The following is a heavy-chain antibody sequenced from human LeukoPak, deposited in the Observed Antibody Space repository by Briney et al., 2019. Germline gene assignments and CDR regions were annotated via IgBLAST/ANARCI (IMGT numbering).Heavy chain of an antibody. CDR1: GYSFTSYG. J-gene: IGHJ3*02. V-gene: IGHV1-18*01. CDR3: ARAWVISRLGDAFDI. D-gene: IGHD7-27*01. CDR2: ISAYNGNT. Sequence: ASVKVSCKTSGYSFTSYGISWVRQAPGQGLEWMGWISAYNGNTNYAQKVQGRVTMTRNTSISTAYMELSSLRSEDTAVYYCARAWVISRLGDAFDIWGQGTMVTVSS.